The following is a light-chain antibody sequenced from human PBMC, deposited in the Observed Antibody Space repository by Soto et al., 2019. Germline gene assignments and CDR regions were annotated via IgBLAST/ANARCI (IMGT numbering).Light chain of an antibody. CDR3: SSSTSSNTLV. Sequence: QSALTQPASVSASPGQSITISCTGGKNDIGSSDDVSWYQQHPGKAPKLIIYGVSNRPSGTSDRFSGSKSGNTASLTISGLQADDEADYYCSSSTSSNTLVFGGGTKPTVL. V-gene: IGLV2-14*01. CDR2: GVS. CDR1: KNDIGSSDD. J-gene: IGLJ3*02.